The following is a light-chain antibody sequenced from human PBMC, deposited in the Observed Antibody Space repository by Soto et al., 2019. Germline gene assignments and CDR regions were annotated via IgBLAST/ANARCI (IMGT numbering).Light chain of an antibody. CDR2: DGS. CDR1: RTSSSW. J-gene: IGKJ2*01. CDR3: QEYNSFYP. V-gene: IGKV1-5*01. Sequence: DIQMTQSPSTLSASVGDRVTITCHASRTSSSWLAWYQQRPGQAPKLLIYDGSNLETGVPARLSGSRAGTEFTLTIRRLHRDGVATDYCQEYNSFYPFAQG.